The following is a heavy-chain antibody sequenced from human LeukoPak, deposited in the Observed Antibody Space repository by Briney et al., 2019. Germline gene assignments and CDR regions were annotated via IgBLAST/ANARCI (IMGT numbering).Heavy chain of an antibody. CDR1: GFTFNIYE. V-gene: IGHV3-48*03. Sequence: GGSLRLSCAASGFTFNIYEMNWVRQAPGKGLEWVSYISSSGSTIYYADSVKGRFTISRDNAKNSLYLQMDSLRAEDTAVYYCARVGYYDSSAVLGYWGQGTLVTVSS. CDR2: ISSSGSTI. D-gene: IGHD3-22*01. CDR3: ARVGYYDSSAVLGY. J-gene: IGHJ4*02.